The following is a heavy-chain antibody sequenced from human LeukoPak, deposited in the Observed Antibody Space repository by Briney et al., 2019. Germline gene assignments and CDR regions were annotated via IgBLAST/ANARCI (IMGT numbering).Heavy chain of an antibody. V-gene: IGHV3-7*01. CDR2: IKPDGSAT. CDR1: GFTFSSYW. J-gene: IGHJ4*02. D-gene: IGHD5/OR15-5a*01. CDR3: ARDSNIVSSSRDY. Sequence: PGGSLRLSCAASGFTFSSYWMSWVRQAPGKGLEWVANIKPDGSATYYVDSVKGRLTISRDSTNNSLYLQMNSLRAKDTAVYYCARDSNIVSSSRDYWGQGTLVTVSP.